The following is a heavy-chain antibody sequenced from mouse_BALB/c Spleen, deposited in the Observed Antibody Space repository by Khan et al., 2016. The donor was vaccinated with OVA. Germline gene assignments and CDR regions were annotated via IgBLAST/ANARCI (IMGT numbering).Heavy chain of an antibody. Sequence: EVQLPESGPGLVKPSQSLSLTCSVTGYSITNGYFWNWIRQFPGNNLEWMGYIRYDGNTNYNPSLKNRISITRDTSKNQFFLNLNSVTPEDTATCYCAGGGSSGPAWFTYWGQGTLVTVSA. J-gene: IGHJ3*01. D-gene: IGHD3-1*01. CDR2: IRYDGNT. V-gene: IGHV3-6*02. CDR3: AGGGSSGPAWFTY. CDR1: GYSITNGYF.